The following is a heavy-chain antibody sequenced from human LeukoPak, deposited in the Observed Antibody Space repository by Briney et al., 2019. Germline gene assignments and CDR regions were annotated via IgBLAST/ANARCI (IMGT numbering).Heavy chain of an antibody. CDR1: GGSISSYS. CDR3: ARANRYAGGDRHFDY. Sequence: SETLSLTCTVSGGSISSYSWSWIRQPPGKGLEWIAYIYDSGSTNYNPSLKSRVTISLDTSKNQFSLKLSPVTAADTAVYYCARANRYAGGDRHFDYWGQGTLVTVSS. CDR2: IYDSGST. J-gene: IGHJ4*02. D-gene: IGHD1-14*01. V-gene: IGHV4-59*01.